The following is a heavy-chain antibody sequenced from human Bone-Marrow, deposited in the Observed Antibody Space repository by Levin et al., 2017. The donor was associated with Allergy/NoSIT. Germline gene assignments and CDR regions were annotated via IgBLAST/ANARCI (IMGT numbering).Heavy chain of an antibody. V-gene: IGHV3-30-3*01. CDR3: ARERDRNYS. Sequence: PGGSLRLSCAASGFTFSSYAMHWVRQAPGKGLEWVAVISYDGSNKYYADSVKGRFTISRDNSKNTLYLQMNSLRAEDTAVYYCARERDRNYSWGQGTLVTVSS. D-gene: IGHD1-14*01. CDR1: GFTFSSYA. J-gene: IGHJ4*02. CDR2: ISYDGSNK.